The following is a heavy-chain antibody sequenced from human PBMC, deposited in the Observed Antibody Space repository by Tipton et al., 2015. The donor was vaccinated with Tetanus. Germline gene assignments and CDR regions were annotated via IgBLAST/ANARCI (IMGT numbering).Heavy chain of an antibody. D-gene: IGHD3-3*01. CDR3: ARGRSKYDFWSGYYMDH. V-gene: IGHV1-69*06. Sequence: QVQLVQSRAEVKKPGSSVKVSCKTSGGTLSSYAITWVRQAPGQGLEWMGGIIPMFGSANYAQKFQDRVTITADTSTSTVYMELSSLKSDDTATYYCARGRSKYDFWSGYYMDHWGQGTPVTVSS. CDR1: GGTLSSYA. J-gene: IGHJ4*02. CDR2: IIPMFGSA.